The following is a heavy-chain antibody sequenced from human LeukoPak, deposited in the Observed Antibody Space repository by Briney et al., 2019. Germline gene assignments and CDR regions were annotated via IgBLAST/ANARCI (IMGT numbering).Heavy chain of an antibody. V-gene: IGHV4-34*01. CDR3: ASRYYYDSSAYGNI. J-gene: IGHJ3*02. D-gene: IGHD3-22*01. Sequence: SETLSLTCAVYVGSLRVSYWSSIPPPPGKGLGWRGEINHIGSTNYTPPLKSRVTISFDMSNNQFSMKLSSVTAADTAVYYCASRYYYDSSAYGNIWGQGTMVTVSS. CDR2: INHIGST. CDR1: VGSLRVSY.